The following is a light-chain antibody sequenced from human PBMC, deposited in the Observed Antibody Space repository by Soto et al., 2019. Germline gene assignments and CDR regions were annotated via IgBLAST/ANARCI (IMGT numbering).Light chain of an antibody. J-gene: IGLJ2*01. CDR2: DVS. Sequence: QSALTQPASVSGSPGQSITISCTGTSSDVGGYNYVSWYQQHPGKAPKLMIYDVSNRPSGVSNRFSGSKSGNTASLTISGRQAEDEADYYCSSYTSSSTPRVVFGGGTKLTVL. V-gene: IGLV2-14*01. CDR1: SSDVGGYNY. CDR3: SSYTSSSTPRVV.